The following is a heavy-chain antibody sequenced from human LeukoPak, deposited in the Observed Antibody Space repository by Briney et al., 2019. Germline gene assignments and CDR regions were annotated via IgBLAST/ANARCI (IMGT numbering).Heavy chain of an antibody. D-gene: IGHD1-26*01. V-gene: IGHV3-23*01. Sequence: QPGGSLRLSCAASGLTFSSYAMNWVRQAPGKGLEWVSTISYSGGSTYYVDSVKGRFTISRDNSENTLYLQLNSLRAEDTAVYCCAKAASGSYLYYFDYWGQGTLVTVSS. CDR1: GLTFSSYA. CDR3: AKAASGSYLYYFDY. J-gene: IGHJ4*02. CDR2: ISYSGGST.